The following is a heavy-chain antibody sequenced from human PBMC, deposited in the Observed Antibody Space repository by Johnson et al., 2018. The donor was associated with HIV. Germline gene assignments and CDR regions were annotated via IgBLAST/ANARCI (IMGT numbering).Heavy chain of an antibody. CDR2: IYSGGST. CDR1: GFTVSSNY. J-gene: IGHJ3*02. Sequence: VQLVESGGGLIQPGGSLRLSCAASGFTVSSNYMSWVRQAPGKGLEWVSVIYSGGSTYYTDSLKGRFTISRDNSKNTLSLQMNSLRAEDTAVYYCARDRGTMLVVGSAFDIWGQGTRVTVS. V-gene: IGHV3-66*03. D-gene: IGHD3-22*01. CDR3: ARDRGTMLVVGSAFDI.